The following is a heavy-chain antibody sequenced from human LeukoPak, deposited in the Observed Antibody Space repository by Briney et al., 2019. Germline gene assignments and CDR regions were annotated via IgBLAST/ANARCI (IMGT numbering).Heavy chain of an antibody. CDR2: ISGSGGST. CDR3: AKRGVGAQEFDY. D-gene: IGHD1-26*01. Sequence: GASLRLSCAASGFTFSSYAMSLVRQAPGEGLEWVSAISGSGGSTYYADSVKGRFTISRDNSKNTLYLQMNSLRAEDTAVYYCAKRGVGAQEFDYWAQGTVVSVSS. CDR1: GFTFSSYA. V-gene: IGHV3-23*01. J-gene: IGHJ4*02.